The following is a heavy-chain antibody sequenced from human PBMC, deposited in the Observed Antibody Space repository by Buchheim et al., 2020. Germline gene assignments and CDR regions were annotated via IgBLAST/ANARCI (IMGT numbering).Heavy chain of an antibody. J-gene: IGHJ6*02. Sequence: EMQLVESGGVVVQPGGSLRLSCAASGFTFDDYVMHWVRQAPGKGLEWVSLISWDGGSTYYADSVKGRFTISRDNSKNSLYLQMNRLRADDTALYYCAKENRRVQLYDWHYGMDVWGQGTT. CDR3: AKENRRVQLYDWHYGMDV. CDR2: ISWDGGST. D-gene: IGHD2-2*01. V-gene: IGHV3-43D*04. CDR1: GFTFDDYV.